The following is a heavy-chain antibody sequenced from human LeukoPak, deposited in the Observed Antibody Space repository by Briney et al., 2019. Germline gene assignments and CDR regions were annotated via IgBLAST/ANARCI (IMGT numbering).Heavy chain of an antibody. V-gene: IGHV4-61*05. CDR1: GGYISSSIYY. CDR3: ARGESSASNWFDP. CDR2: IYYSGTT. J-gene: IGHJ5*02. D-gene: IGHD3-22*01. Sequence: SETLSLTCTVSGGYISSSIYYWGWIRQPPGRGLERIGYIYYSGTTSYNPSLKSRVTISVDTSKNQFSLKLTSVTAADTAVYYCARGESSASNWFDPWGQGTLVTVSS.